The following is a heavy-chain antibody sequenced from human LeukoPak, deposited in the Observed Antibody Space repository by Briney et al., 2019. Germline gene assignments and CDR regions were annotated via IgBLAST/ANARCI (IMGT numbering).Heavy chain of an antibody. CDR3: ARAGYRFDY. CDR2: IYYSGST. Sequence: SETLSLSCTVSGGSISSSSYYWGWIRQPPGKGLEWIGSIYYSGSTYYNPSLKSRVTISVDTSKNQFSLKLSSVTAADTAVYYCARAGYRFDYWGQGTLVTVSS. J-gene: IGHJ4*02. V-gene: IGHV4-39*07. D-gene: IGHD3-16*02. CDR1: GGSISSSSYY.